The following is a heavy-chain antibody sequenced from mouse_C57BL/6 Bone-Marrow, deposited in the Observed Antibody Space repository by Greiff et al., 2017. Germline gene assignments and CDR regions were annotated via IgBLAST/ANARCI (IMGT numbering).Heavy chain of an antibody. CDR1: GYTFTSYW. CDR3: ARGGLITAVVEV. Sequence: QVQLKQPGAELVKPGASVKMSCKASGYTFTSYWITWVKQRPGQGLEWIGDLYSGSGSTNYNEKFKSKATLTVDTSSSTAYMQLSSLTSADSAVYYCARGGLITAVVEVWGTGTTVTVSS. V-gene: IGHV1-55*01. J-gene: IGHJ1*03. D-gene: IGHD1-1*01. CDR2: LYSGSGST.